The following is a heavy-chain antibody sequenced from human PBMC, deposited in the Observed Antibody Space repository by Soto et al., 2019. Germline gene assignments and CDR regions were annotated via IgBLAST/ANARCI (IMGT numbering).Heavy chain of an antibody. CDR3: ARAGYSGYDPPRY. CDR1: GGSISSYY. V-gene: IGHV4-59*01. CDR2: IYYSGST. Sequence: LSLTCTVSGGSISSYYWSWIRQPPGKGLEWIGYIYYSGSTNYNPSLKSRVTISVDTSKNQFSLKLSSVTAADTAVYYCARAGYSGYDPPRYWGQGTLVTVSS. D-gene: IGHD5-12*01. J-gene: IGHJ4*02.